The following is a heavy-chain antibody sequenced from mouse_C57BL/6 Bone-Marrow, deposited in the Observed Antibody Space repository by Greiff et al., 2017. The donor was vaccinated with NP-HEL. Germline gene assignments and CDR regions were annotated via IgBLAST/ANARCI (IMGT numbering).Heavy chain of an antibody. CDR3: ARWGDSSGYVIFAY. Sequence: QVQLQQPGAELVRPGSSVKLSCKASGYTFTSYWMDWVKQRPGQGLEWIGNIYPSDSETHYNQKFKDKATLTVDKSSSTAYMQLSSLTSEDSAVYYCARWGDSSGYVIFAYWGQGTLVTVSA. CDR2: IYPSDSET. CDR1: GYTFTSYW. J-gene: IGHJ3*01. V-gene: IGHV1-61*01. D-gene: IGHD3-2*02.